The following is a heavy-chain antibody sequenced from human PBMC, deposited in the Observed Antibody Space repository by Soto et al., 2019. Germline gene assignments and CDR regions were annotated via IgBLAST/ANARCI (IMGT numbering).Heavy chain of an antibody. Sequence: GASVKVSCKVSGYTLTELSMHWVRQAPGKGLEWMGGFDPEDGETIYAQKFQGRVTMTEDTSTDTAYMELSSLRSEDTAVYYCAILHPPVLRYFDWSNWFDPWGQGTLVTVSS. V-gene: IGHV1-24*01. D-gene: IGHD3-9*01. CDR2: FDPEDGET. CDR3: AILHPPVLRYFDWSNWFDP. CDR1: GYTLTELS. J-gene: IGHJ5*02.